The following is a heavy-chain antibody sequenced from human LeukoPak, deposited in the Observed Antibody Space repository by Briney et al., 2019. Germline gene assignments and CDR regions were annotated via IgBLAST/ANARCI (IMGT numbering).Heavy chain of an antibody. D-gene: IGHD4-11*01. Sequence: GESLKISCKSSGDIFTSYWIGWVRQMPGKGLEWMGIIYPGDSDTRYSPSFQGQVTISADKSISTAYLHWSSLKASDTAMYYCARLEDTNYEGYYFDYWGQGTLVTVSS. CDR1: GDIFTSYW. CDR2: IYPGDSDT. CDR3: ARLEDTNYEGYYFDY. V-gene: IGHV5-51*01. J-gene: IGHJ4*02.